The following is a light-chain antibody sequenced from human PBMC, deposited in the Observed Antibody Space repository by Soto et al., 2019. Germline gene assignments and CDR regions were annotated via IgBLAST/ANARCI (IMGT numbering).Light chain of an antibody. CDR2: EVS. V-gene: IGLV2-8*01. CDR1: SSDVGGYNY. J-gene: IGLJ2*01. Sequence: QSVLTQPPSASGSPGQSVTISCTGTSSDVGGYNYVSWYQQHPGKAPKLMIYEVSKRPSGVPDRFSGSKSGNTASLTVSGLRAGDGGDFSCSSFEGTTIFVVFGGGTKVPVL. CDR3: SSFEGTTIFVV.